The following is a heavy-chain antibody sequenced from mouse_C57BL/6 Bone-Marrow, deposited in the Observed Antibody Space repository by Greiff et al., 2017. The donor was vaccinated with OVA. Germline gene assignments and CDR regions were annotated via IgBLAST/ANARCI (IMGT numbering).Heavy chain of an antibody. CDR1: GYTFTDYY. CDR3: ARHYYDGSPYYYAMDY. J-gene: IGHJ4*01. V-gene: IGHV1-77*01. CDR2: IGPGSGST. Sequence: QVQLQQSGAELVKPGASVKISCKASGYTFTDYYINWVKQRPGQGLEWIGKIGPGSGSTYYNEKFKGKATLTADKSSSTAYMQLSSLTSEDSAVYFCARHYYDGSPYYYAMDYWGQGTSVTVSS. D-gene: IGHD1-1*01.